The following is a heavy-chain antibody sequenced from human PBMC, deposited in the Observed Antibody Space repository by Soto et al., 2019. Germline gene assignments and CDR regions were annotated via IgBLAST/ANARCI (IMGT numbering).Heavy chain of an antibody. J-gene: IGHJ3*02. CDR1: GFTFSSYS. Sequence: ELQRVESGGGFVQPGGSLILSCEASGFTFSSYSMNWVRQAPGKGREWVSYISSTTSIIYSADSVKGRFTISRDNAKNPLYPQMSSLRAEDTAAYYCARLGVGYTYGYAFDIWGQGTMVTDSS. V-gene: IGHV3-48*01. CDR2: ISSTTSII. D-gene: IGHD5-18*01. CDR3: ARLGVGYTYGYAFDI.